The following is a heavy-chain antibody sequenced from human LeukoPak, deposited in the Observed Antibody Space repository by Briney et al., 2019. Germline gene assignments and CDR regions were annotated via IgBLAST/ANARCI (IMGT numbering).Heavy chain of an antibody. D-gene: IGHD4-11*01. Sequence: GGSLRLSCAASGFTFNQYWMHWVREAPGAGLEWVSRLKTDGSRTNYADSVKGRFTISRDNARNTVYLQMNSLRAEDTAVYYCSRDHPGSNSLDYWGQGTLVTVSS. V-gene: IGHV3-74*01. CDR3: SRDHPGSNSLDY. J-gene: IGHJ4*02. CDR2: LKTDGSRT. CDR1: GFTFNQYW.